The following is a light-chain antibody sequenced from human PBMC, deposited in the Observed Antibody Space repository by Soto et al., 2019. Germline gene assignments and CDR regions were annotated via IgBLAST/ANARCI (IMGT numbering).Light chain of an antibody. CDR2: EVS. CDR1: SSDVGAYDF. Sequence: SVLAKPAYVTGSPGESITISCTGTSSDVGAYDFVSWYQQHPDKAPKLMIYEVSNRPSGVSYRFSGSKSVNTATLTISGLQAEDEADYYCSSYTTSSTRVFGTGTKVTVL. J-gene: IGLJ1*01. CDR3: SSYTTSSTRV. V-gene: IGLV2-14*03.